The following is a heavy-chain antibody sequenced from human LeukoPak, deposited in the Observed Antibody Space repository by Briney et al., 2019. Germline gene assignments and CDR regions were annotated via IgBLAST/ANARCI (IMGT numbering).Heavy chain of an antibody. V-gene: IGHV3-53*01. J-gene: IGHJ3*02. D-gene: IGHD6-6*01. CDR1: GFTVSSNY. CDR3: AKGRSYSSSPDAFDI. Sequence: GGSLRLSCAASGFTVSSNYMSWVRQAPGKGLEWVSIIYSGGSTFYADSVKGRFTISRDNSKNTLYLQMNSLRAEDTAVYYCAKGRSYSSSPDAFDIWGLGTMVTVSS. CDR2: IYSGGST.